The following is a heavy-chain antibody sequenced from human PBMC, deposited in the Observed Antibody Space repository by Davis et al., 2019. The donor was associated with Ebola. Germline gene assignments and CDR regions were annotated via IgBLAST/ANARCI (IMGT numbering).Heavy chain of an antibody. J-gene: IGHJ4*02. Sequence: PGGSLRLSCAASGLTFRSYAMSWVRQAPGKGLEWVSVIYDQSTAYADAVRGRFIIPRDKSNNTLYLEMSSLRVDDTAVYYCATTQWLREFDNWGQGTLVTVSS. V-gene: IGHV3-23*03. CDR1: GLTFRSYA. CDR2: IYDQST. CDR3: ATTQWLREFDN. D-gene: IGHD6-19*01.